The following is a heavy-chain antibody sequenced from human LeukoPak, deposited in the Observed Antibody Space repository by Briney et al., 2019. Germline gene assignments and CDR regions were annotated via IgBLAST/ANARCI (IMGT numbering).Heavy chain of an antibody. CDR1: GFTFSVYW. D-gene: IGHD3-9*01. CDR2: IKQDGSDK. J-gene: IGHJ4*02. CDR3: ARRYESPDF. Sequence: GGSLRLSCAAPGFTFSVYWMSWVRQAPGKGLEWVASIKQDGSDKYYVDSVKGRFTISRDNAKKTLFLQMNTLRAEDTAVYYCARRYESPDFRGQGTLVTVSS. V-gene: IGHV3-7*05.